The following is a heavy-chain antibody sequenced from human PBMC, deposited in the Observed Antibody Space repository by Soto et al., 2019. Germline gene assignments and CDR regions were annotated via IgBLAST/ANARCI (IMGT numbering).Heavy chain of an antibody. CDR1: GFTFSIYS. J-gene: IGHJ4*02. V-gene: IGHV3-48*02. D-gene: IGHD2-2*01. CDR3: ARDRNFVVVPAAMDY. Sequence: GGSLRLSCAASGFTFSIYSMNWVRQAPGKGLEWVSYISSSSSTIYYADSVKGRFTISRDNAKNSLYLQMNSLRDEDTAVYYCARDRNFVVVPAAMDYWGQGTLVTVSS. CDR2: ISSSSSTI.